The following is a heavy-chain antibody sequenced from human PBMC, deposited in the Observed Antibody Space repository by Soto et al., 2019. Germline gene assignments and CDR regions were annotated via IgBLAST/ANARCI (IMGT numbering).Heavy chain of an antibody. J-gene: IGHJ5*02. CDR2: IYYSGST. CDR3: ARLVGYDFWSGYQYNWFDP. Sequence: SETLSLTCTVSGGSISSYYWSWIRQPPGKGLEWIGYIYYSGSTNYNPSLKSRATISVDTSKNQFSLKLSSVTAADTAVYYCARLVGYDFWSGYQYNWFDPWGQGTLVTVSS. D-gene: IGHD3-3*01. CDR1: GGSISSYY. V-gene: IGHV4-59*08.